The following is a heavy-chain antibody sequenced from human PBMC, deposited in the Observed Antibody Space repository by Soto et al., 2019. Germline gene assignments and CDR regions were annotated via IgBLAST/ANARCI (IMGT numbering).Heavy chain of an antibody. Sequence: ASVKVSCKASGYTFTSYDINWVRQATGQGLEWMGWMNPNSGNTGYAQKFQGRVTMTRNTSISTAYMELSSLRSEDTAVYYCARGAGLVDYGDYVGVDFDYWGQGTLVTVSS. CDR3: ARGAGLVDYGDYVGVDFDY. V-gene: IGHV1-8*01. D-gene: IGHD4-17*01. J-gene: IGHJ4*02. CDR1: GYTFTSYD. CDR2: MNPNSGNT.